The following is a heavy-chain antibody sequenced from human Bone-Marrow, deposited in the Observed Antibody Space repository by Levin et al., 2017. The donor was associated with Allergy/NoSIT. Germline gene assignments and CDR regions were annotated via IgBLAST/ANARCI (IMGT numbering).Heavy chain of an antibody. CDR3: ARLQTSMIVGNWFDP. CDR1: GGSFSSNY. CDR2: IDPSGST. V-gene: IGHV4-34*01. J-gene: IGHJ5*02. D-gene: IGHD3-22*01. Sequence: SETLSLTCAVYGGSFSSNYWSWIRQPPGKGLEWIGEIDPSGSTNYNPSLKSRVTISVDTSKNQFSLKLSSVAAADTAVYYCARLQTSMIVGNWFDPWGQGTLVTVSS.